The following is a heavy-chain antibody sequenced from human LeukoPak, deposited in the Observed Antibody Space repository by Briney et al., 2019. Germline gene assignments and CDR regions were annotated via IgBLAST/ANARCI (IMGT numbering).Heavy chain of an antibody. CDR3: ASKHLRGYSYDPAEVYFDY. CDR1: GGTFSSYS. Sequence: SVKVSCKASGGTFSSYSVSWVRQAPGQGLEWMGRIIPIFGTANYAQKFQGRVTITTDESTSTAYMELSSLRPEDTAVYYCASKHLRGYSYDPAEVYFDYWGQGTLVTVSS. J-gene: IGHJ4*02. D-gene: IGHD5-18*01. CDR2: IIPIFGTA. V-gene: IGHV1-69*05.